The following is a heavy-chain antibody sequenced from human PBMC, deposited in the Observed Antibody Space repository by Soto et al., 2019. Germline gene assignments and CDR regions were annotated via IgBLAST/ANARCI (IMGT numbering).Heavy chain of an antibody. Sequence: HPGGSLRLSCAASGFXVSSNYMSWVRQAPGKGLEWVSVIYSGGSTYYADSVKGRFTISRDNSKNTLYLQMNSLRAEDTAVYYCARENHGITGTYYYYYGMDVWGQGTTVTVSS. CDR1: GFXVSSNY. CDR2: IYSGGST. D-gene: IGHD1-20*01. CDR3: ARENHGITGTYYYYYGMDV. J-gene: IGHJ6*02. V-gene: IGHV3-53*01.